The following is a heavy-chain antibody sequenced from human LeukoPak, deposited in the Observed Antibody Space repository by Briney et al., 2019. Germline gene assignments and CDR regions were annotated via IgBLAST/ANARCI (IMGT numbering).Heavy chain of an antibody. CDR1: GFTFSSYW. V-gene: IGHV3-74*01. J-gene: IGHJ4*02. CDR3: ARAIGSNDDY. Sequence: GGSLRLSCAASGFTFSSYWMHWVRQAPGKGLVWVSRMNSDGSGTNYADSVRGRFTISRDNAKNTLHLQMNSLRAEDTAVYYCARAIGSNDDYWGQGTLVTVSS. D-gene: IGHD1-26*01. CDR2: MNSDGSGT.